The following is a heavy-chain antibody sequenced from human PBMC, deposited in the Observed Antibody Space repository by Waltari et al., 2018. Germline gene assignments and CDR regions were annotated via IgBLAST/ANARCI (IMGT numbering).Heavy chain of an antibody. CDR2: ISSSSSYI. CDR3: AREDQQQLVPLAAFDI. V-gene: IGHV3-21*04. CDR1: GFTFSSYS. J-gene: IGHJ3*02. D-gene: IGHD6-13*01. Sequence: EVQLVESGGGLVKPGGSLRLSCAASGFTFSSYSMNWVRQAPGKGLEWVSSISSSSSYIYYADSVKGRFTISRDNAKNSLYLQMNSLRSEDTAVYYCAREDQQQLVPLAAFDIWGQGTMVTVSS.